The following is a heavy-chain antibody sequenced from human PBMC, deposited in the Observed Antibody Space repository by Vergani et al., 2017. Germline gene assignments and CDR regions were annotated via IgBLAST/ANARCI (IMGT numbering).Heavy chain of an antibody. V-gene: IGHV3-30*18. CDR2: ISYDGSNK. CDR3: AKDGIAAAGYHMYYFDY. J-gene: IGHJ4*02. CDR1: GFTFSSYG. D-gene: IGHD6-13*01. Sequence: QVQLVESGGGVVQPGRSLRLSCAASGFTFSSYGMHWVRQAPGKGLEWVAVISYDGSNKYYADSVKGRCTISRDNSKNTLYLQMNSLRAEDTAVYYCAKDGIAAAGYHMYYFDYWGQGTLVTVSS.